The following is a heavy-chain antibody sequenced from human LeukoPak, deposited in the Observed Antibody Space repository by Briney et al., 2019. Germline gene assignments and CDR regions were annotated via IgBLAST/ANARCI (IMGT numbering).Heavy chain of an antibody. CDR1: GYTFTCYY. V-gene: IGHV1-2*06. CDR2: INPKSGGT. Sequence: ASVKVSCKTSGYTFTCYYMHWVRQAPGQGLEWMGRINPKSGGTDYAQKFQGRVTMTRDTSISTAYMELSRLRSDDMAVYYCAASIALTGNFFDYWGQGTLVTVSS. CDR3: AASIALTGNFFDY. J-gene: IGHJ4*02. D-gene: IGHD6-19*01.